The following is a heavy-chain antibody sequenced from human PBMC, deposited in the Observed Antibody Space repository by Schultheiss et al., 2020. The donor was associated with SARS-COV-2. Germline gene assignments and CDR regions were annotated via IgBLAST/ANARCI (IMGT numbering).Heavy chain of an antibody. V-gene: IGHV3-48*02. J-gene: IGHJ6*02. D-gene: IGHD6-6*01. Sequence: GGSLRLSCAASGFTFSTYWMDWVRQAPGKGLVWVSAISGSGGSTYYADSVKGRFTISRDNAKNSLYLQMNSLRDEDTAVYYCARAKQLGYYYGMDVWGQGTTVTVSS. CDR1: GFTFSTYW. CDR2: ISGSGGST. CDR3: ARAKQLGYYYGMDV.